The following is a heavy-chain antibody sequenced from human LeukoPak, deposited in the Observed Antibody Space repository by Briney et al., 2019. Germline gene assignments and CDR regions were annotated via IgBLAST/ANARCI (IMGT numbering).Heavy chain of an antibody. V-gene: IGHV1-46*01. J-gene: IGHJ5*02. Sequence: ASVTVSCKASGYSSTYVFTTYPIHWVRQAPGQGLEWLGMINLRGDATIYAQKFQGRVTMTSDSSTTTVYMELSSLKSEDTGLYYCARKWSSRDWFDPWGQGTLVTVSS. CDR1: GYSSTYVFTTYP. CDR3: ARKWSSRDWFDP. D-gene: IGHD2-8*01. CDR2: INLRGDAT.